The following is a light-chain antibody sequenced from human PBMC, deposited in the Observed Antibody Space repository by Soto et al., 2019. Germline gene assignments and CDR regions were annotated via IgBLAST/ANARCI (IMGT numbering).Light chain of an antibody. J-gene: IGLJ2*01. Sequence: QSVLTQPPSASGTPGQRVTISCSGSPSNIGSNTVSWYQQFLGSAPRLIMYGDYRRPSGVPDRFSGSKSGTSASLAISGLQSEDESIFYCAAWDDSLSGHVVFGGGTKLTVL. V-gene: IGLV1-44*01. CDR2: GDY. CDR3: AAWDDSLSGHVV. CDR1: PSNIGSNT.